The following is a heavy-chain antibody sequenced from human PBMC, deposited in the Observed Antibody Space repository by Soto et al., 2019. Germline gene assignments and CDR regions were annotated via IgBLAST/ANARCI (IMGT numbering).Heavy chain of an antibody. CDR1: GYSFTSYW. CDR3: ARQAYYYDSGAYYGMDV. CDR2: IYPGDSDT. D-gene: IGHD3-22*01. Sequence: ESLKISCKGSGYSFTSYWIGWVRQMRGKGLEWMGIIYPGDSDTRYSPSFQGQVTISADKSISTAYLQWSSLKASDTAMYYCARQAYYYDSGAYYGMDVWGQGTTVTVSS. J-gene: IGHJ6*02. V-gene: IGHV5-51*01.